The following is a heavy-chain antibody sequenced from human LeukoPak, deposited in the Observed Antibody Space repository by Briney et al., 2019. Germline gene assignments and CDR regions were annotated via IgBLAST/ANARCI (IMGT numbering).Heavy chain of an antibody. Sequence: GGSLRLSCAASGFTFSSYSMNWVRQAPGKGLEWVAYIRSSGSPIYYADSVKGRFTISRDIAKNSLYLQMNSLRDGDTAVYYCVRDPDALDFWGQGTPVTVSS. CDR1: GFTFSSYS. CDR2: IRSSGSPI. J-gene: IGHJ4*02. V-gene: IGHV3-48*02. CDR3: VRDPDALDF.